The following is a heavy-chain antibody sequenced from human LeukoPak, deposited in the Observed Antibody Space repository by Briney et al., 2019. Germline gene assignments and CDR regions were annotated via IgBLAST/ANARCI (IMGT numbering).Heavy chain of an antibody. D-gene: IGHD5-24*01. CDR1: GFTFDDYA. CDR2: ISWNSGSI. J-gene: IGHJ4*02. Sequence: PGGSLRLSCAASGFTFDDYAMHWVRHAPGKGLEWVSGISWNSGSIGYADSVKGRFTISRDNAKNSLYLQMNSLRAEDTALYYCAKDRDEMATILDYWGQGTLVTVSS. V-gene: IGHV3-9*01. CDR3: AKDRDEMATILDY.